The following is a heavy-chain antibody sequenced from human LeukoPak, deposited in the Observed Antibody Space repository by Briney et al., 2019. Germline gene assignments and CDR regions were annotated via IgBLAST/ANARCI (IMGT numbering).Heavy chain of an antibody. CDR2: ISYSGVT. V-gene: IGHV4-59*08. CDR1: GGSISNYY. D-gene: IGHD3-22*01. Sequence: SETLSLTCTVSGGSISNYYWSWIRQPPGKGLEWIGYISYSGVTNYNPSLKSRVTISVHTSKNQFSLRLSSVTAADTAVYYCARASYSYDINGWVPFDYWGQGTLVTVSS. J-gene: IGHJ4*02. CDR3: ARASYSYDINGWVPFDY.